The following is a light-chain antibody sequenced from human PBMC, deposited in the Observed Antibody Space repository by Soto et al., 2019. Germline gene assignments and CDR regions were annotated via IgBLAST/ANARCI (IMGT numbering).Light chain of an antibody. CDR1: QSLEYSDGKTF. CDR2: KVS. Sequence: DVVMTQSPLSLPVTLGQPASISCRSSQSLEYSDGKTFLNWFQQRPDQSPRRLIYKVSDRDSGVPDRFSGSGSGTDFTLKIGRVEAEDVGVYSYMHDTHWPPGPFGQGTKVEIK. J-gene: IGKJ1*01. V-gene: IGKV2-30*01. CDR3: MHDTHWPPGP.